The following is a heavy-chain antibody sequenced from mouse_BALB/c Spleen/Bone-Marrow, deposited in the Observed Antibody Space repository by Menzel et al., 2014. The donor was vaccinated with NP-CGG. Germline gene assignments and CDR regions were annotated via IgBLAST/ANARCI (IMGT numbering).Heavy chain of an antibody. J-gene: IGHJ2*01. Sequence: EVMLVESGGGLVQPGGSLKLSCAASGFDFSRYWMNWVRQAPGKGLEWIGEINPDSRTINYSPSLKDRFIISRDNAKNTLFLRLNKLRSEDTALCYCARPDYYGYLNYWGQGTTLTVSS. CDR3: ARPDYYGYLNY. CDR2: INPDSRTI. CDR1: GFDFSRYW. V-gene: IGHV4-1*02. D-gene: IGHD1-1*01.